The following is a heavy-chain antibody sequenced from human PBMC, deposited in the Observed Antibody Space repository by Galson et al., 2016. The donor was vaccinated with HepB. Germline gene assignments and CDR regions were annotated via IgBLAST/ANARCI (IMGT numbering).Heavy chain of an antibody. CDR2: IRGDGAIT. V-gene: IGHV3-74*01. CDR1: GITLSGYW. Sequence: SLRLSCAASGITLSGYWMHWVRQVPGKGLVWVSRIRGDGAITYYADSVEGQFTISRDNAKNTLYLQMNNLGAEDTAVYYCTISDYGDYWGQGTLVTVSS. CDR3: TISDYGDY. J-gene: IGHJ4*02.